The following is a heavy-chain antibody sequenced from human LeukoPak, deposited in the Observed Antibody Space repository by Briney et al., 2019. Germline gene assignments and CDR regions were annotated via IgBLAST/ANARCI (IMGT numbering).Heavy chain of an antibody. D-gene: IGHD2-2*01. CDR2: IYYSGST. J-gene: IGHJ6*02. V-gene: IGHV4-59*01. Sequence: SETLSLTCTVSGGSISSYYWSWIRQPPGKGLEWIGYIYYSGSTNYNPSLKSRVTISVDTSKNQFSLKLSSVTAADTAVYYCARVPAALNYCYYYGMDVWGQGTTVTVSS. CDR3: ARVPAALNYCYYYGMDV. CDR1: GGSISSYY.